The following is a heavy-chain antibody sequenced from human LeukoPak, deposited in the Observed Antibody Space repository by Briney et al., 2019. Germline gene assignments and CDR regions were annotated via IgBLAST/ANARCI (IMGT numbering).Heavy chain of an antibody. Sequence: SETLSLTCTVSGGSISSYYWSWIRQPPGTGLEWIGYIYYSGSTNYNPSLKSRVTISVDTSKNQFSLKLSSVTAADTAVYYCARENSDCSGGSCYSIGHAFDIWGQGTMVTVSS. J-gene: IGHJ3*02. CDR2: IYYSGST. CDR1: GGSISSYY. D-gene: IGHD2-15*01. V-gene: IGHV4-59*01. CDR3: ARENSDCSGGSCYSIGHAFDI.